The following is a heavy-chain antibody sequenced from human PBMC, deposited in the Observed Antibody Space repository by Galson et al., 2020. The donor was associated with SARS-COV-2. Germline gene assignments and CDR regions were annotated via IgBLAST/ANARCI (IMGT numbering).Heavy chain of an antibody. CDR3: ARDPAPLYGDNYYYGMDV. D-gene: IGHD4-17*01. J-gene: IGHJ6*02. V-gene: IGHV4-59*01. CDR1: DVSMTSYY. Sequence: ETSETLSLTCSVSDVSMTSYYWSWIRQPPGKGLEWIGYISYSGSPHYNPSLRSRVTILVDLSKNQFSLKLSSVTAADTAVYYCARDPAPLYGDNYYYGMDVWGRGTTVTVSS. CDR2: ISYSGSP.